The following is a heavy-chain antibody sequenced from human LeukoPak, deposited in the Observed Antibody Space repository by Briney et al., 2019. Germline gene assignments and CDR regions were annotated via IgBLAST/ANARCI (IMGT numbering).Heavy chain of an antibody. CDR3: AKPDRKYCSSTSCRGWYFDY. CDR1: GFTFSSYG. CDR2: IRYDGSNK. D-gene: IGHD2-2*01. J-gene: IGHJ4*02. V-gene: IGHV3-30*02. Sequence: GGSLRLSCAASGFTFSSYGMHWVRQAPGKGLEWVAFIRYDGSNKYYEDSVKGRFTISRDNSKNTLYLQMNSLRAEDTAVYYCAKPDRKYCSSTSCRGWYFDYWGQGTLVTVSS.